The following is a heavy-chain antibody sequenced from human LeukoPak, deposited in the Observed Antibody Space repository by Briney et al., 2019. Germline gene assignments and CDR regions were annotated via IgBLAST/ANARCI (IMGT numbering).Heavy chain of an antibody. CDR3: ARDLGLRGST. V-gene: IGHV3-74*01. D-gene: IGHD4-23*01. J-gene: IGHJ5*02. Sequence: GGSLRLSCEVSGFTFSDSWMHWVRQTPGKGLVWVSRMYGDMSDISYADSVKGRFTISRDNAENTVYLQMNSLRGEDTAVYYCARDLGLRGSTWGQGTLVTVSS. CDR1: GFTFSDSW. CDR2: MYGDMSDI.